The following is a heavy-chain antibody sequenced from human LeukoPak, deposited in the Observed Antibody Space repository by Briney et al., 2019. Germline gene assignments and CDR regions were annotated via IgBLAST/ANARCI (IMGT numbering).Heavy chain of an antibody. J-gene: IGHJ4*02. CDR3: TTGLTF. D-gene: IGHD2/OR15-2a*01. CDR1: GFTFNYAW. V-gene: IGHV3-15*01. Sequence: GGSLRLSCAASGFTFNYAWMSWVRQTPGKGLEWLGCFNTKSDGGKTDYAAPVIGRFTISRDDSKNTVYLQMNSLKTDDTAVYYCTTGLTFWGQGTLVTVSS. CDR2: FNTKSDGGKT.